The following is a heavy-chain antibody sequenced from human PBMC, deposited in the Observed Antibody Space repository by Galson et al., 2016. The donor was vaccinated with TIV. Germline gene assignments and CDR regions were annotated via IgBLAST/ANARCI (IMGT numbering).Heavy chain of an antibody. J-gene: IGHJ4*02. CDR3: ARPRVARSSSSRDFDC. V-gene: IGHV3-9*01. CDR2: ITWSGGTM. CDR1: GFTFYDYA. D-gene: IGHD6-6*01. Sequence: SLRLSCAASGFTFYDYAMHWVRQAPGKGLEWVSGITWSGGTMASADSVRGRFTVSRDNARTSLYLEMNSLRPEDTALYYCARPRVARSSSSRDFDCWGQGTLVTVSS.